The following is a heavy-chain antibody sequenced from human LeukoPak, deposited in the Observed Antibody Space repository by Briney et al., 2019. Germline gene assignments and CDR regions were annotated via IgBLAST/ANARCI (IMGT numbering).Heavy chain of an antibody. J-gene: IGHJ4*02. D-gene: IGHD3-10*01. CDR2: INPSGGRT. Sequence: ASVKVSCKASGYIFTSYYLHWVRQAPGQGLELMGIINPSGGRTTSAQIFQGRVTMTRDTSTSTVYMELRSLTSEDTAVYYCARVPGGSPRDPYYYDYWGQGTLVTVSS. CDR1: GYIFTSYY. CDR3: ARVPGGSPRDPYYYDY. V-gene: IGHV1-46*01.